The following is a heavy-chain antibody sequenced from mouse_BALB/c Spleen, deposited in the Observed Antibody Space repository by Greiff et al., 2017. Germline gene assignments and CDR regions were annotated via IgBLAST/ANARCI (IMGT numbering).Heavy chain of an antibody. V-gene: IGHV5-6-5*01. CDR2: ISSGGST. J-gene: IGHJ2*01. Sequence: DVMLVESGGGLVKPGGSLKLSCAASGFTFSSYAMSWVRQTPEKRLEWVASISSGGSTYYPDSVKGRFTISRDNARNILYLQMSSLRSEDTAMYYCARGLFDYWGQGTTLTVSS. CDR1: GFTFSSYA. CDR3: ARGLFDY.